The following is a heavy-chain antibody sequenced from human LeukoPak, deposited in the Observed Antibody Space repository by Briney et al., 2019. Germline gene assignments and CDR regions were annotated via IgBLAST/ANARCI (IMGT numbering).Heavy chain of an antibody. CDR3: AKYGGHPLPHYYLDY. D-gene: IGHD3-16*01. V-gene: IGHV3-23*01. Sequence: PGGSLRLSCAASGFTFSSYAMSWVRQAPGRGLEWVSLIIDDGHTTSYADSVKGRFTISRDNSKNTLFLQMNSPRAEDTAVYYCAKYGGHPLPHYYLDYWGQGTQVTVSS. J-gene: IGHJ4*02. CDR1: GFTFSSYA. CDR2: IIDDGHTT.